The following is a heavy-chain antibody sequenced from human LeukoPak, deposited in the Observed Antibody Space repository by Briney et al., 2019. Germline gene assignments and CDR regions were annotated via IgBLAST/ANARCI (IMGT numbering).Heavy chain of an antibody. J-gene: IGHJ4*02. CDR1: GGSISSYY. V-gene: IGHV4-59*01. CDR2: IYYSGGT. Sequence: SETLSLTCTVSGGSISSYYWSWIRQPPGKGLEWIGYIYYSGGTNYNPSLKSRVTISVDTSKNQFSLKLSSVTAADTAVYYCARTAGGYYYGHYFDYWGQGTLVTVSS. D-gene: IGHD3-22*01. CDR3: ARTAGGYYYGHYFDY.